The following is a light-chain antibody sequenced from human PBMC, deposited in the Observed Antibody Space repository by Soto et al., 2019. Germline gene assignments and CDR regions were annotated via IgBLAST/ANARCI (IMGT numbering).Light chain of an antibody. Sequence: AIRMTQSPSSFSASTGXRVTITCRASQGISSYLAWYQQKPGKAPKLLIYAASTLQSGVPSRFSGSGSGTDFTLTISCLQSEDFATYYCQQYYSYPRTFGQGTKLEIK. V-gene: IGKV1-8*01. CDR1: QGISSY. J-gene: IGKJ2*01. CDR2: AAS. CDR3: QQYYSYPRT.